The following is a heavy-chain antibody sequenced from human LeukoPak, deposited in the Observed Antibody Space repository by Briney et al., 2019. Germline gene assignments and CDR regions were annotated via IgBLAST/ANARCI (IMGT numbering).Heavy chain of an antibody. CDR3: ARGEYHQDGIGYNRFDN. CDR2: ISAASRGI. J-gene: IGHJ4*02. V-gene: IGHV3-48*01. CDR1: GFTFSTYS. Sequence: GGSLRLSCAASGFTFSTYSMSWVRQAPGKGLEWISHISAASRGIYYADSVKGRFTISRDNAENSVFLQMRSLRLEDAAVYYCARGEYHQDGIGYNRFDNWGQGALVTVSS. D-gene: IGHD5-24*01.